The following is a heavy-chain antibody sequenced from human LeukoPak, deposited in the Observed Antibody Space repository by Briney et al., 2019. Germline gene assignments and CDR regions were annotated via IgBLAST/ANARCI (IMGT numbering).Heavy chain of an antibody. V-gene: IGHV1-69*13. J-gene: IGHJ5*02. D-gene: IGHD3-10*01. CDR3: ARSSLYGSGANWFDP. Sequence: SVKVSCKSSGGTFSSYAISWVRQAPGQGLEWMGGIIPIFGTANYAQKFQGRVTITADESTSTAYMELSSLRSEDTAVYYCARSSLYGSGANWFDPWGQGTLVTVSS. CDR2: IIPIFGTA. CDR1: GGTFSSYA.